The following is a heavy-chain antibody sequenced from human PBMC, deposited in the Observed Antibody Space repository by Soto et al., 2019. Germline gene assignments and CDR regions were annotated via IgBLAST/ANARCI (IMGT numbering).Heavy chain of an antibody. CDR1: GFTFRNYN. CDR3: ARDIASPGGDYFDS. J-gene: IGHJ4*02. CDR2: ISTGGAYM. V-gene: IGHV3-21*06. D-gene: IGHD2-21*01. Sequence: EVQLVESGGGLVKAGGSLRLFCTASGFTFRNYNMNWVRQAPGKGLEWVSRISTGGAYMFYADSVKGRFTISRDNAQNSLFLQIDSPRAEDTAVYYCARDIASPGGDYFDSWGQGTLVTVSS.